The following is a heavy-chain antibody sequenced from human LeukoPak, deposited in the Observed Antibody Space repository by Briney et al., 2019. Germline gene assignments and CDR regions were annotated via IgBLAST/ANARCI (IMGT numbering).Heavy chain of an antibody. CDR2: ISGSGGST. V-gene: IGHV3-23*01. J-gene: IGHJ4*02. D-gene: IGHD3-16*01. Sequence: GGSLRLPCAASGFTFSSYAMSWVRQAPGKGLEWVSAISGSGGSTYYADSVKGRFTISRDNSKNTLYLQMNSLRAEDTAVYYCAKDKTSGDLHFDYWGQGTLVTVSS. CDR1: GFTFSSYA. CDR3: AKDKTSGDLHFDY.